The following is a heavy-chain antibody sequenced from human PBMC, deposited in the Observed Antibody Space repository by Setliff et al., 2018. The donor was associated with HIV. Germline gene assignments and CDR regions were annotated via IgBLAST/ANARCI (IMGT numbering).Heavy chain of an antibody. D-gene: IGHD6-19*01. J-gene: IGHJ4*02. CDR2: IDYSGST. CDR1: GGSITSHY. CDR3: ARDPSSGWSYYFDY. V-gene: IGHV4-59*11. Sequence: SETLSLTCAVSGGSITSHYWSWIRQPPGKGLEWIGYIDYSGSTKYTPSIKSRVTISVDTYKNHFSLKLSSVTAADTAVYYCARDPSSGWSYYFDYWGQGTLVTVSS.